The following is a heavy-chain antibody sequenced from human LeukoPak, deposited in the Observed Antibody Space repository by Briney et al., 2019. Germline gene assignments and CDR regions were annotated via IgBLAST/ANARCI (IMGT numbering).Heavy chain of an antibody. D-gene: IGHD2-21*02. V-gene: IGHV1-18*01. CDR1: GYTFTSYG. CDR3: AGRAYCGGDCYFPPDY. CDR2: ISAYNGNT. Sequence: GASVKVSCKASGYTFTSYGISWVRQAPGQGLECMGWISAYNGNTNYAQKLQGRVTMTTDTSTSTAYMELRSLRSDDTAVYYCAGRAYCGGDCYFPPDYWGQGTLVTVSS. J-gene: IGHJ4*02.